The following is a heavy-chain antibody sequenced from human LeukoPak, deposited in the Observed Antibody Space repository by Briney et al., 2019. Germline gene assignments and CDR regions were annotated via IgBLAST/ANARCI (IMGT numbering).Heavy chain of an antibody. CDR2: INPSGGST. V-gene: IGHV1-46*01. CDR1: GYTFTSYY. J-gene: IGHJ6*03. D-gene: IGHD6-6*01. CDR3: ARDGGSSSFSYYYMDV. Sequence: ASVKVSCKASGYTFTSYYMHWVRQAPGQGLEWMGIINPSGGSTSYAQKFQGRVTITRDTSASTAYMELSSLRSEDMAVYYCARDGGSSSFSYYYMDVWGKGTTVTVSS.